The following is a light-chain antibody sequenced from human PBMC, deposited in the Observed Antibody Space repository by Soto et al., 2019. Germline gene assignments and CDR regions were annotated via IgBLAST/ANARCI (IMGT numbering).Light chain of an antibody. J-gene: IGLJ1*01. V-gene: IGLV3-21*02. Sequence: SYELAQPPSVSVAPRQTARITCGGNNIGSKSVHWYQQKPGQAPVLVVCDDTDRPSGIPERFSGSNSGNTATLTISRVEAGHEADYYCQVWDSSSDNCVLGNGTKLTVL. CDR3: QVWDSSSDNCV. CDR2: DDT. CDR1: NIGSKS.